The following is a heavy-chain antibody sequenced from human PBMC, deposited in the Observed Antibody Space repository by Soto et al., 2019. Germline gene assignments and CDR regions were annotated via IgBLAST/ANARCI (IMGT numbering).Heavy chain of an antibody. CDR1: GFTFSSYA. V-gene: IGHV3-23*01. CDR2: ISASDGRT. CDR3: AILHPSSSSLTDS. D-gene: IGHD6-13*01. J-gene: IGHJ4*02. Sequence: EVQLLESGGGLLQPGGSLRLSCAASGFTFSSYAMSWVRQAPGSGLEWVSAISASDGRTYYADSVKGRFTISRDNSKNTLYLQMNSLRAEDTPVYYCAILHPSSSSLTDSWGQGTMVTVSS.